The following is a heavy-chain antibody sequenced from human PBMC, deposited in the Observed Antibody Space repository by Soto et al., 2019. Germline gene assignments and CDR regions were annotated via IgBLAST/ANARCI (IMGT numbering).Heavy chain of an antibody. D-gene: IGHD2-2*02. CDR3: VRGGRGYTRDDVFDI. CDR1: GFTFSSYS. J-gene: IGHJ3*02. V-gene: IGHV3-21*06. Sequence: EVQLVESGGGLVKPGGSLRLSCVDSGFTFSSYSMNWVRQAPGKGLEWVSSISAYSSPIFSADSVKGRFTISRDNAKNAQYLQMTSLRAGDTAVYYCVRGGRGYTRDDVFDIWGQGTMVTVSS. CDR2: ISAYSSPI.